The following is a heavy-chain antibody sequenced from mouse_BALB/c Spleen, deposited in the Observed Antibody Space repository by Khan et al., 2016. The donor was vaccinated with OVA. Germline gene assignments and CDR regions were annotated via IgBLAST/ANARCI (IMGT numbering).Heavy chain of an antibody. Sequence: EVQLQESGPSLVKPSQTLSLTCSVTGDSITTVYWNWIRKFPGNKLEYMGYIIYTGYTYYNPSLKSRISITLHTSNDHYDLQMKTVTDEDTATYYCARSTYQYAFVYWGQGTLVTGSA. CDR1: GDSITTVY. D-gene: IGHD2-14*01. J-gene: IGHJ3*01. V-gene: IGHV3-8*02. CDR2: IIYTGYT. CDR3: ARSTYQYAFVY.